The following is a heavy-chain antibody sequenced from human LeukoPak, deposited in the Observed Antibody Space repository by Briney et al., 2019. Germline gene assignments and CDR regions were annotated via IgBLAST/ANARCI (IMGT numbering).Heavy chain of an antibody. CDR3: AKDSSEIPPYYYDSSGYYNY. J-gene: IGHJ4*02. Sequence: PGGSLRLSCAASGFTFSSYWMHWVRQAPGKGLVWVSRINSDGSSTSYAYSVKGRFTISRDNAKNTLYLQMNSLRAEDTAVYYCAKDSSEIPPYYYDSSGYYNYWGQGTLVTVSS. CDR2: INSDGSST. D-gene: IGHD3-22*01. CDR1: GFTFSSYW. V-gene: IGHV3-74*01.